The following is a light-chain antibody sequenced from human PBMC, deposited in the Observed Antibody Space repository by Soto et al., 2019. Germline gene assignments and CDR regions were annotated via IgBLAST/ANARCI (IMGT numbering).Light chain of an antibody. CDR3: QPYNTWPPCT. CDR1: QSIGSN. Sequence: IGVKLSAAALSVTPGERATLSGRASQSIGSNLAWYQQKPGQAPRLLIYAASIRATDFPARFSGSGSGTEFTLTISGLQSDDFAVYFCQPYNTWPPCTFGHVTKAAIK. J-gene: IGKJ1*01. V-gene: IGKV3-15*01. CDR2: AAS.